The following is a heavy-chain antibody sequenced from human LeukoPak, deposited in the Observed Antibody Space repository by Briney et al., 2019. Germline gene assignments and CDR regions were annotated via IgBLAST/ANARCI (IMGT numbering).Heavy chain of an antibody. D-gene: IGHD3-16*02. Sequence: ASVKVSCKASGYTFTSYGISWVRQAPGQGLEWMGWISAYNGNTNYAQKLQGRVTMTTDTSTSTAYMELRSLRSDDTAVYYCARDPSPYDYVWGSYRYSFDYWGQGTLVTVSS. CDR1: GYTFTSYG. J-gene: IGHJ4*02. V-gene: IGHV1-18*01. CDR2: ISAYNGNT. CDR3: ARDPSPYDYVWGSYRYSFDY.